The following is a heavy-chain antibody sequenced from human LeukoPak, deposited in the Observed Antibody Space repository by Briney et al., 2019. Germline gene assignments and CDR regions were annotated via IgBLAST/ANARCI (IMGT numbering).Heavy chain of an antibody. CDR3: ASPRRAAGAGRFDS. V-gene: IGHV4-4*09. Sequence: SETLSLTCTVSGASMSSNYWSWIRQPPGKGLEWIGYIYHSGNTNYRPSLESRVTMSVDESKNQFSLRVHFVSAADTAVYYCASPRRAAGAGRFDSWGQGTLVTVSP. D-gene: IGHD6-19*01. CDR1: GASMSSNY. J-gene: IGHJ4*02. CDR2: IYHSGNT.